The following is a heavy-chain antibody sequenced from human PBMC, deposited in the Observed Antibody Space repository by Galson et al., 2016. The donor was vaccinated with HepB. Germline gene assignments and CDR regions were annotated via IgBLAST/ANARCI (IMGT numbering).Heavy chain of an antibody. CDR3: ARSHTGFCSRTKCYGFDYLDR. CDR1: GYTFISYV. CDR2: INAGNGNT. D-gene: IGHD2-2*03. V-gene: IGHV1-3*01. J-gene: IGHJ4*02. Sequence: VKVSCKASGYTFISYVIQWVRQVPGHRLEWMGWINAGNGNTKYSQKFQGRVIIDRDTSASTAYMELSSLRPEDTAIYYRARSHTGFCSRTKCYGFDYLDRWGQGTPVTVTS.